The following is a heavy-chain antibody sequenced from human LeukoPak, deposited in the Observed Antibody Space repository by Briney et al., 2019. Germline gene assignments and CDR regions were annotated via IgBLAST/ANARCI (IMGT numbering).Heavy chain of an antibody. CDR1: GYTFTGYY. CDR2: INAGNGNT. Sequence: GASVKVSCKASGYTFTGYYMHWVRQAPGQGLEWMGWINAGNGNTKYSQKFQGRVTITRDTSASTAYMDLSSLRSEDTAVYYCARANWNGGWFDPWGQGTLVTVSS. J-gene: IGHJ5*02. V-gene: IGHV1-3*01. CDR3: ARANWNGGWFDP. D-gene: IGHD1-20*01.